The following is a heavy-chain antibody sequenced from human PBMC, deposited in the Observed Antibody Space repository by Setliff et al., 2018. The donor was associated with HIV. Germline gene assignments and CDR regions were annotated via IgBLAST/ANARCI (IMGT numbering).Heavy chain of an antibody. V-gene: IGHV1-69*10. CDR1: GGTFSSYA. Sequence: SVKVSCKASGGTFSSYAISWVRQAPGQGLEWMGGIIPILGIANYAQKFQGRVTITADKSTSTAYMELSSLRSEDTAVYYCAREALHAGGWRGAFDIWGQGTMVTVSS. CDR2: IIPILGIA. J-gene: IGHJ3*02. D-gene: IGHD6-19*01. CDR3: AREALHAGGWRGAFDI.